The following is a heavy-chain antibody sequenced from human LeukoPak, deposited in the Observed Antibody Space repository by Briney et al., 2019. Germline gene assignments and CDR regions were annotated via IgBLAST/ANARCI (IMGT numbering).Heavy chain of an antibody. J-gene: IGHJ3*02. CDR2: ISSSGSTI. CDR3: ARTHYDSSGYYPGAFDI. D-gene: IGHD3-22*01. Sequence: GGSLRLSCAASGFTFSSYEMNWVRQAPGKGLEWVSYISSSGSTIYYADSVKGRFTISRDNAKNSLYLQMNSLRAEDTAVYYCARTHYDSSGYYPGAFDIWGQGTMVTVSS. CDR1: GFTFSSYE. V-gene: IGHV3-48*03.